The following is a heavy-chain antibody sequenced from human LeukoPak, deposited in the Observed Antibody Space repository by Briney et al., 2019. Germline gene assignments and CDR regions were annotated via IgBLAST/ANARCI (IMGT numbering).Heavy chain of an antibody. Sequence: KSSETLSLTFTVSGGSISSSSYYWGWIRQPPGKGLEWIGSIYYSGSTYYNPSLKSRVTISVDTSKNQFSLKLSSVTAADTAVYYCATYSSSFPFDYWGQGTLVTVSS. V-gene: IGHV4-39*01. J-gene: IGHJ4*02. D-gene: IGHD6-13*01. CDR2: IYYSGST. CDR1: GGSISSSSYY. CDR3: ATYSSSFPFDY.